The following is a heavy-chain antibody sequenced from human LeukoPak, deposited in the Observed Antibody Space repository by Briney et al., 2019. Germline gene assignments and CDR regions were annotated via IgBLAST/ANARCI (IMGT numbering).Heavy chain of an antibody. CDR3: ARHWATYYYDSSGYYFDY. CDR1: GYSFTSYW. D-gene: IGHD3-22*01. Sequence: GESLKISCKGSGYSFTSYWIGWVRQMPGKDLEWMGIIYPGDSDTRYSPSFQGQVTISADKSTSTAYLQWSSLKASDTAMYYCARHWATYYYDSSGYYFDYWGQGTLVTVSS. CDR2: IYPGDSDT. J-gene: IGHJ4*02. V-gene: IGHV5-51*01.